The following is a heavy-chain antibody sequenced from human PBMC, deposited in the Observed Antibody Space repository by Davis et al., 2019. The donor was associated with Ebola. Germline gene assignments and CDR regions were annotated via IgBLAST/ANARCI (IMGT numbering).Heavy chain of an antibody. CDR3: ARGTDPHPYCRSASCFEFEF. D-gene: IGHD2-2*01. CDR2: LYSGGAT. CDR1: GFTITIYY. Sequence: PGGSLRLSCAASGFTITIYYMTWVRQAPGKGLEWVSALYSGGATYYADSVQGRFTISRDNSKNTLYLQMNSLRAEDTAVYYCARGTDPHPYCRSASCFEFEFWGQGTLVTVSS. J-gene: IGHJ4*02. V-gene: IGHV3-53*01.